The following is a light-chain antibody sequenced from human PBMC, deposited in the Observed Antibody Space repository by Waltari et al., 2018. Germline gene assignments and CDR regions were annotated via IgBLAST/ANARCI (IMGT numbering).Light chain of an antibody. J-gene: IGLJ2*01. Sequence: QSALTQPASVSGSPGQSITISCTGTSSGVGHNYFVSWYQHHPGKAPKLIIYEGSKRPSGISNRFSGFRAGNMASLTISGLQAEDEADYYCCSYATYSPVLLGGGTKSTVL. CDR3: CSYATYSPVL. V-gene: IGLV2-23*01. CDR1: SSGVGHNYF. CDR2: EGS.